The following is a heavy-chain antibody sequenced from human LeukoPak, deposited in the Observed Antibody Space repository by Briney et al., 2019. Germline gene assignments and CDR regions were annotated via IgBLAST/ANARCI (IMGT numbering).Heavy chain of an antibody. CDR1: GGSISSSSYY. CDR2: IYYSGST. Sequence: SETLSLTCTVSGGSISSSSYYWGRIRQPPGKGLEWIGYIYYSGSTNYNPSLKSRVTISVDTSKNQFSLKLSSVTAADTAVYYCARVHCSGGSCSHPHWYFDLWGRGTLVTVSS. D-gene: IGHD2-15*01. J-gene: IGHJ2*01. V-gene: IGHV4-61*05. CDR3: ARVHCSGGSCSHPHWYFDL.